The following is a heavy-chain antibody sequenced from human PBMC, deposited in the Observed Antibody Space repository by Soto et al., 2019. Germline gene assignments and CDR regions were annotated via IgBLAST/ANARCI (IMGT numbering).Heavy chain of an antibody. Sequence: EVQLLESGGGSVQPGGSLRLSCAASGFTFSSSAMSWVRQAPGKGLEWVSSITNSGGATYYADSVKGRFTISRDNSMNTLYLQMNSLRAEDTAVYYCAKRQQWLPFDYWGQGTLVTVSA. V-gene: IGHV3-23*01. D-gene: IGHD6-19*01. CDR1: GFTFSSSA. J-gene: IGHJ4*02. CDR3: AKRQQWLPFDY. CDR2: ITNSGGAT.